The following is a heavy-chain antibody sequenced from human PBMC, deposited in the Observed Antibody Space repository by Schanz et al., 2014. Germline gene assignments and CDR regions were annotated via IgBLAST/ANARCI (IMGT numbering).Heavy chain of an antibody. J-gene: IGHJ4*02. CDR3: AKIERSED. Sequence: EVHLLESGGGLVEPGGSLRLSCATSGFSLDIFAVSWVRQAPGKGLEWVSFVHPGGSTYYPDSVKGRFTISRDSSKNTLYLQMNSLRAEDTAVYFCAKIERSEDWGQGTLVTVSS. V-gene: IGHV3-23*03. CDR2: FVHPGGST. D-gene: IGHD1-1*01. CDR1: GFSLDIFA.